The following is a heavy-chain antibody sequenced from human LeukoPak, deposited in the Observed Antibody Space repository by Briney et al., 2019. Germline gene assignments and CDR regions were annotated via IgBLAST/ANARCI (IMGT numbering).Heavy chain of an antibody. CDR1: GFPLCRHG. CDR3: AKGTYDDFWSGYYGY. Sequence: PGGSPRPLRGGPGFPLCRHGISRGPQAPGEGPEGVSAISGSGGSTYYADSVKGRFTISRDNSKNTLYLQMNSLRAEDTAVYYCAKGTYDDFWSGYYGYWGQGTLVTVSS. D-gene: IGHD3-3*01. V-gene: IGHV3-23*01. J-gene: IGHJ4*02. CDR2: ISGSGGST.